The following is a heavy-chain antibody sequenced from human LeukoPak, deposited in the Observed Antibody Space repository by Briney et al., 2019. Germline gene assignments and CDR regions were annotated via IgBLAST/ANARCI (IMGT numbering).Heavy chain of an antibody. J-gene: IGHJ2*01. CDR2: IDYSGKT. Sequence: PSQTLSLTCSVSGGSISSGTFYWNWIRQHPGKGLEWIGYIDYSGKTYYKPSLKSRLTISRDTSKNQLSLRLTSVTAADTAVYYCARASNYDFWSGFPLLDLWGRGTLVTVSS. CDR1: GGSISSGTFY. D-gene: IGHD3-3*01. V-gene: IGHV4-31*03. CDR3: ARASNYDFWSGFPLLDL.